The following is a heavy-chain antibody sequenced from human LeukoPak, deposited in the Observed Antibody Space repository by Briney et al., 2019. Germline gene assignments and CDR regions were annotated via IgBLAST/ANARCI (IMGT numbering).Heavy chain of an antibody. D-gene: IGHD3-10*01. J-gene: IGHJ3*02. CDR2: IIPIFGTA. CDR3: ARVEPLYGSGSYVDGGAFDI. Sequence: SVKVSCKASGGTFSSYAISWVRQAPGQGLEWMGGIIPIFGTANYAQKLQGRVTITADKSTSTAYMELSSLRSEDTAVYYCARVEPLYGSGSYVDGGAFDIWGQGTMVTVSS. V-gene: IGHV1-69*06. CDR1: GGTFSSYA.